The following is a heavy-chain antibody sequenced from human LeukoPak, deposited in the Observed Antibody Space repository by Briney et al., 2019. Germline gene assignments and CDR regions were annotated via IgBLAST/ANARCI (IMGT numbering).Heavy chain of an antibody. CDR2: IYYSGST. V-gene: IGHV4-30-4*07. J-gene: IGHJ4*02. Sequence: PSETLSLTCAVSGGSISSGGYSWSWIRQPPGKGLEWIGYIYYSGSTYYNPSLKSRVTISVDTSKNQFSLKLCSVTAADTAVYYCARVGYGDYFDYWGQGTLVTVSS. CDR1: GGSISSGGYS. CDR3: ARVGYGDYFDY. D-gene: IGHD4-17*01.